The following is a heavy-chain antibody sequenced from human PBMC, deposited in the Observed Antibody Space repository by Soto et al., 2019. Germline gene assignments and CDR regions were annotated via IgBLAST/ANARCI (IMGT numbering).Heavy chain of an antibody. J-gene: IGHJ4*02. CDR3: ARLDEDQWLEPGGY. CDR1: GYTFTGYY. Sequence: GASVKVSCKASGYTFTGYYMHWVRQAPGQGLEWMGWINPNSGGTNYAQKFQGWVTMTRDTSISTAYMELSRLRSDDTAVYYCARLDEDQWLEPGGYWGQGTLVTVSS. CDR2: INPNSGGT. D-gene: IGHD6-19*01. V-gene: IGHV1-2*04.